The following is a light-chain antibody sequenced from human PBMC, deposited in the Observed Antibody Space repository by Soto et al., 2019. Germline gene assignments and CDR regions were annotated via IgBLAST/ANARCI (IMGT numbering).Light chain of an antibody. CDR3: QSYDSSLSVV. Sequence: QSVLTQPPSVSGAPGQRVTISCSESSSNIGAGYDVHWYQQLPGTVPKLLIYGNSNRPSGVPDRFSGSKSGTSASLDITGLQAEDEADYYCQSYDSSLSVVFGGGTKLTVL. J-gene: IGLJ2*01. CDR1: SSNIGAGYD. CDR2: GNS. V-gene: IGLV1-40*01.